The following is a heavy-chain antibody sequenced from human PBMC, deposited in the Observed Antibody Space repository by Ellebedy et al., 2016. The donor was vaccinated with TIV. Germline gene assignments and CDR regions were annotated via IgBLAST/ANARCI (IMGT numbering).Heavy chain of an antibody. V-gene: IGHV3-30*03. CDR2: ISSDGSNK. J-gene: IGHJ4*02. Sequence: GGPLRLSXLPPGFTFRSHGIYWVRQAPGKGLEWVAVISSDGSNKYYADSVKGRFTISRDNSKNTLYLQMNSLRTDDMAVYYCARGGSSGSSDYWGQGTLVTVSS. CDR1: GFTFRSHG. D-gene: IGHD3-10*01. CDR3: ARGGSSGSSDY.